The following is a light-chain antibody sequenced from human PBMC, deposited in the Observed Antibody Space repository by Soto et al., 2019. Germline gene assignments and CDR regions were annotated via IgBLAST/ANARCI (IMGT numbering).Light chain of an antibody. Sequence: IVMTQSPANRSLSPGERATLSWTASHYVYSNVAWFQQRPGQAPRLLIYRASTRATGTPARFSGSGSGTEFTLTITSMNSEDFALDDCQQYHNLWTFGQGTKVDIK. CDR2: RAS. J-gene: IGKJ1*01. CDR1: HYVYSN. V-gene: IGKV3-15*01. CDR3: QQYHNLWT.